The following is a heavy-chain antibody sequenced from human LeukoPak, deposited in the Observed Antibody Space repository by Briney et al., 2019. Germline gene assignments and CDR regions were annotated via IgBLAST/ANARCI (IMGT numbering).Heavy chain of an antibody. CDR3: AKDTQWELPD. V-gene: IGHV3-21*04. D-gene: IGHD1-26*01. J-gene: IGHJ4*02. CDR1: GFTFSSYS. CDR2: ISSSSSSI. Sequence: GGSLRLSCAASGFTFSSYSMNWVGQAPGKGLEWVSSISSSSSSIYYAASVKRRFTISRDNAKNSLYLQMNSLRAEDTAVYYCAKDTQWELPDWGQGTLVTVSS.